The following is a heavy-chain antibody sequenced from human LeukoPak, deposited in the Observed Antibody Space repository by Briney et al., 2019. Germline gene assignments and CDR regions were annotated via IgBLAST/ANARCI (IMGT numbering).Heavy chain of an antibody. CDR1: GFTFSSYA. V-gene: IGHV3-64*01. Sequence: PGGSLRLSCAASGFTFSSYAMHWVRQAPGKGLEYVSAISSNGGSTYYANSVKGRFTISRDNSKNTLYLQMGSLRAEDMAVYYCARELLDYWGQGTLVTVSS. CDR3: ARELLDY. CDR2: ISSNGGST. J-gene: IGHJ4*02. D-gene: IGHD1-26*01.